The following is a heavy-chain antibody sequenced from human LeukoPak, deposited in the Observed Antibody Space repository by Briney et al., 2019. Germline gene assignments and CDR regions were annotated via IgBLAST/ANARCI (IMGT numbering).Heavy chain of an antibody. CDR1: GYTFTSYG. CDR2: INPNSGGT. V-gene: IGHV1-2*02. CDR3: ARDVSPGLVRMDV. J-gene: IGHJ6*02. D-gene: IGHD3-16*01. Sequence: ASVTVSCKASGYTFTSYGISWVRQAPGQGLEWMGWINPNSGGTNYAQKFQGRVTMTRDTSISTAYMELSRLRSDDTAVYYCARDVSPGLVRMDVWGQGTTVTVSS.